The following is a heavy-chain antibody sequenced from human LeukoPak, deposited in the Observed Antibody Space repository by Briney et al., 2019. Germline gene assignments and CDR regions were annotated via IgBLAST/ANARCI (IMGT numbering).Heavy chain of an antibody. CDR3: AGDTTITHQRDY. J-gene: IGHJ4*02. CDR2: INRDGSTT. D-gene: IGHD5-24*01. CDR1: GFTLSDYW. Sequence: PGGSVRLSCVASGFTLSDYWMHWVRQAPGKGLAWVSRINRDGSTTNYAESVRGRFTISRDNAKNTLYLQMNSLRVEDTAVYYCAGDTTITHQRDYWGQGTLVTVSS. V-gene: IGHV3-74*01.